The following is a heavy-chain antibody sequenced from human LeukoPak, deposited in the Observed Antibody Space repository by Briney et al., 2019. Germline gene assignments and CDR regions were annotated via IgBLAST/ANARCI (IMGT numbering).Heavy chain of an antibody. D-gene: IGHD2/OR15-2a*01. CDR3: ARGRQYLNPFDS. CDR2: ISYTGTT. CDR1: GDSISSYH. V-gene: IGHV4-59*01. Sequence: SATLSLTCTVSGDSISSYHWNWIRQPPGKGLEYIGHISYTGTTNYNPSLKSRVTISLDTSKNQFSLKLNSVTAADTAVYYCARGRQYLNPFDSWGQGTLVTVSS. J-gene: IGHJ4*02.